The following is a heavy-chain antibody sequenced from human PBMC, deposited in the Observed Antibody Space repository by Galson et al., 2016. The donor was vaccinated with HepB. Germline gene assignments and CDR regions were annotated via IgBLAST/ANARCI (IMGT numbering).Heavy chain of an antibody. CDR2: ISNDGSNK. J-gene: IGHJ6*04. Sequence: SLRLSCAPSGITLSTYAMHWVRQAPGKGLEWVAVISNDGSNKYYADSVRGRFNISRDYSKDTLYLQMNSLRPEDTAVYYCGRDWGDLDYYYYGMDVWGKGTTVTVTS. CDR1: GITLSTYA. CDR3: GRDWGDLDYYYYGMDV. D-gene: IGHD3-16*01. V-gene: IGHV3-30-3*01.